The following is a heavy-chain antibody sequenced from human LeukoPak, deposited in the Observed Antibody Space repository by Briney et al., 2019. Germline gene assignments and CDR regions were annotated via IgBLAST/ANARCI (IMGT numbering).Heavy chain of an antibody. V-gene: IGHV4-59*12. CDR2: THYSGST. Sequence: SETLSLTCTVSGGSISSYYWSWLRQPPGKGLEYIGYTHYSGSTNYNPSLKSRVTISLDTSGNQFSLKLSSVTAADTAVYYCARDLNGSGSYFNYYYYMDVWGKGTTVTISS. CDR3: ARDLNGSGSYFNYYYYMDV. D-gene: IGHD3-10*01. J-gene: IGHJ6*03. CDR1: GGSISSYY.